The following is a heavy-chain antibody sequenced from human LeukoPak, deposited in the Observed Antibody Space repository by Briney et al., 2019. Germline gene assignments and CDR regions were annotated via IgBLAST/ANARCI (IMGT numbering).Heavy chain of an antibody. CDR1: GGSFSGYY. CDR3: ARHVVGATVYYFDY. V-gene: IGHV4-34*01. J-gene: IGHJ4*02. Sequence: SETLSLTCAVYGGSFSGYYWSWIRQPPGQGLEWIGEINHSGSTYYNPSLKSRVTISVDTSKNQFSLKLSSVAAADTAVYYCARHVVGATVYYFDYWGQGTLVTVSS. CDR2: INHSGST. D-gene: IGHD1-26*01.